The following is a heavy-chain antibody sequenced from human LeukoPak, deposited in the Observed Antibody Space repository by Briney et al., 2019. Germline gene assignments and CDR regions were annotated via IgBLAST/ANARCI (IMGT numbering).Heavy chain of an antibody. CDR1: GGSISSSSYY. D-gene: IGHD3-10*01. V-gene: IGHV4-39*07. CDR2: IYYSGGT. J-gene: IGHJ4*02. Sequence: SETLSLTCTVSGGSISSSSYYWGWIRQPPGKGLEWIGSIYYSGGTYYNPSLKSRVTISVDTSKNQFSLKLSSVTAADTAVYYCARGTTYGSGNSFDYWGQGTLVTVSS. CDR3: ARGTTYGSGNSFDY.